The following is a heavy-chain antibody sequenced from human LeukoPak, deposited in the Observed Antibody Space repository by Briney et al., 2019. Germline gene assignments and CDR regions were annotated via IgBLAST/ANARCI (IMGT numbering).Heavy chain of an antibody. CDR1: GFTSSSYW. D-gene: IGHD2-8*01. Sequence: GSLRLSCAASGFTSSSYWMSWVRQAPGKGLEWVANIKQDGSEKYYVDSVKGRFTISRDNAKNSLYLQMNSLRAEDTAVYYCARENSVLMVYAYFDYWGQGTLVTVSS. CDR3: ARENSVLMVYAYFDY. J-gene: IGHJ4*02. CDR2: IKQDGSEK. V-gene: IGHV3-7*01.